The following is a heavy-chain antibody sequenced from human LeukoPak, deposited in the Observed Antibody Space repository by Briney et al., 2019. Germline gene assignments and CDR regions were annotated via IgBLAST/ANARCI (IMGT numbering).Heavy chain of an antibody. CDR1: GYTFTSNY. CDR2: INPNSGGT. J-gene: IGHJ4*02. D-gene: IGHD3-22*01. V-gene: IGHV1-2*02. Sequence: ASVKVSCKAFGYTFTSNYMHWVRQAPGQGLEWMVWINPNSGGTNYAQKFQGRVTMTRDTSISTAYIALSRLRSDVTAVYYGASPYYDSSGYPVLFDYWGQGTLVTVSS. CDR3: ASPYYDSSGYPVLFDY.